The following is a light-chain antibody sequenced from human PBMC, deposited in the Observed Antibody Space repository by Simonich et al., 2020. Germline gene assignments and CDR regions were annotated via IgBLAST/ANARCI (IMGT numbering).Light chain of an antibody. CDR1: SSNIGSNY. CDR3: AAWDDSLSGVV. CDR2: RNN. V-gene: IGLV1-47*01. J-gene: IGLJ2*01. Sequence: QSVLTQPPSASGTPGQRVTISCSGSSSNIGSNYVYWYQQLPGTAPKLLTYRNNPRPSVDPDRFSGSKSGTSASLAISGLRSEDEADYYCAAWDDSLSGVVFGGWTKLTVL.